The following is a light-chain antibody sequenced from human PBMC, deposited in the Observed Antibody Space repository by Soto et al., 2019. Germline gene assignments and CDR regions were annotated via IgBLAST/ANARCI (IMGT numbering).Light chain of an antibody. V-gene: IGKV3-11*01. J-gene: IGKJ1*01. CDR1: QYINTR. CDR2: QTS. CDR3: HQRQSWPRT. Sequence: EIGLTQSPATRPSFPSDRVTLSLWASQYINTRLAWYQHRPGQAPRLLIYQTSLRAAGIPARFSTSGSGTDFTLTISDVQPEDFALYYCHQRQSWPRTFGQGTKVDIK.